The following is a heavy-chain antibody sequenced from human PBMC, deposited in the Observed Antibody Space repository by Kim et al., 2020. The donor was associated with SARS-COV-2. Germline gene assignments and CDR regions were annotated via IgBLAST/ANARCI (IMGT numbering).Heavy chain of an antibody. D-gene: IGHD4-4*01. V-gene: IGHV3-48*03. CDR2: IIGSGTTI. CDR3: ARGPNYSPFDY. Sequence: GGSLRLSCAASGFTFSSYEMNWVRQAPGKGLEWVSYIIGSGTTIYYADSVRGRFTISRDNAKNSLYLQMNRLRAEDTAVYYCARGPNYSPFDYWGQRTLVTVSS. J-gene: IGHJ4*02. CDR1: GFTFSSYE.